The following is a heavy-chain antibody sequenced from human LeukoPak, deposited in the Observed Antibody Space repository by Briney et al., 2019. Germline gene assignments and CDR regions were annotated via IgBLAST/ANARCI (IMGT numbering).Heavy chain of an antibody. CDR1: GGSTSSDY. D-gene: IGHD3-16*01. CDR2: VYNSGDT. Sequence: SETLSLTCTVSGGSTSSDYWSWIRQSPGKGLEWVGYVYNSGDTGKNPSLKSRVTILLDTSKNQCSLKLTSVSAADTAVFYCARLKLGAYFDLWGRGTLVTVSS. CDR3: ARLKLGAYFDL. J-gene: IGHJ2*01. V-gene: IGHV4-59*08.